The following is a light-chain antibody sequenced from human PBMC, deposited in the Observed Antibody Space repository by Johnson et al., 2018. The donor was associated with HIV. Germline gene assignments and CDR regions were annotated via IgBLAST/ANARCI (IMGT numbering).Light chain of an antibody. J-gene: IGLJ1*01. V-gene: IGLV1-51*02. CDR2: ENN. Sequence: QSVLTQPPSVSAAPGQKVTISCSGSSSNIGNNYVSWYQQLPGTAPKLLIYENNKRPSGIPDRFSGSKSGTSATLGITGLQTGAEADYYCGTWDSSLSAGGVVGTGTKVTVL. CDR3: GTWDSSLSAGGV. CDR1: SSNIGNNY.